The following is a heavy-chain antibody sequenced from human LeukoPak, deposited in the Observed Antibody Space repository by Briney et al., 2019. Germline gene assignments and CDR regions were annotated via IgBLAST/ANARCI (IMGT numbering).Heavy chain of an antibody. D-gene: IGHD4-23*01. CDR3: AMTTVVTPGGYYYYGMDV. CDR1: GGSFSGYY. CDR2: IYYSGST. Sequence: SETLSLTCAVYGGSFSGYYWSWIRQPPGKGLEWIGYIYYSGSTNYNPSLKSRVTISVDTSKNQFSLKLSSVTAADTAVYYCAMTTVVTPGGYYYYGMDVWGQGTTVTVSS. J-gene: IGHJ6*02. V-gene: IGHV4-59*01.